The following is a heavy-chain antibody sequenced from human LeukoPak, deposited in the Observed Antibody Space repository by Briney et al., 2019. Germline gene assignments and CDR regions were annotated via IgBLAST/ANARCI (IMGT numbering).Heavy chain of an antibody. CDR1: GGSFSGYY. CDR2: INHSGST. Sequence: SETLSLTCAVYGGSFSGYYWSWIRQPPGKGLEWIGEINHSGSTNYNPSLKSRVTISVDTSKNQFSLKLSSVTAADTAVYYCAREGETHRPNMVGGVQNWFDPGGQGTLVTVSS. CDR3: AREGETHRPNMVGGVQNWFDP. J-gene: IGHJ5*02. V-gene: IGHV4-34*01. D-gene: IGHD3-10*01.